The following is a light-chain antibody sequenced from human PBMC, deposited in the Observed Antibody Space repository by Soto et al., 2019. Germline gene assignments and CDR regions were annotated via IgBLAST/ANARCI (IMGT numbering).Light chain of an antibody. CDR2: GAS. J-gene: IGKJ1*01. CDR1: QSVSSN. V-gene: IGKV3-15*01. Sequence: EIVMTQSPATLSVSPGERATLSCRASQSVSSNLAWYQQKPGQAPRLLIYGASTRATGIPARFSGSGSGTAFTLTISSLQSEDFAVYACQQYNNWPGTFGQGNKVEIK. CDR3: QQYNNWPGT.